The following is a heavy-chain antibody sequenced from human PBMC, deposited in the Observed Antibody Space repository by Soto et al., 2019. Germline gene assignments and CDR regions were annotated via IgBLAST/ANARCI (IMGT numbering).Heavy chain of an antibody. D-gene: IGHD6-13*01. CDR3: ARGRIAAAGTGLYYYYYYGMDV. CDR2: INHSGST. J-gene: IGHJ6*02. Sequence: SETLSLTCAVYGGSFSGYYWSWIRQPPGKGLEWIGEINHSGSTNYNPSLKSRVTISVDTSKNQFSLKLSSVTAADTAVYYCARGRIAAAGTGLYYYYYYGMDVWGQGTTVTVS. CDR1: GGSFSGYY. V-gene: IGHV4-34*01.